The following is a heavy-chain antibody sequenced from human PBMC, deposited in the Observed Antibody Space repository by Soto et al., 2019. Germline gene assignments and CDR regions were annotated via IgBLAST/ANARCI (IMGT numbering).Heavy chain of an antibody. CDR1: GFTCSSYA. Sequence: PRWSLRLSCSASGFTCSSYAMSWVRQAPGKGLEWVSAISGSGGSTYYADSVKGRFTISRDNSKNTLYLQMNSLRAEDTAVYYCAKDTQGVPAASWGQGTLVTVSS. CDR2: ISGSGGST. CDR3: AKDTQGVPAAS. V-gene: IGHV3-23*01. D-gene: IGHD2-2*01. J-gene: IGHJ5*02.